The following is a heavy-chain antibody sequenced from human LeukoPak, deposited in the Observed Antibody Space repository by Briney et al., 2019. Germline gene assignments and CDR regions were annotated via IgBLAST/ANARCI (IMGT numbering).Heavy chain of an antibody. Sequence: ASVKVSCKAAGYTFTNYDINWVRQATGQGLEWMGWRNPNSGRTGLAKKFQGRLTMTADTSISTAYMELSSLTSDDTAVYYCARRPVSTHGMDVWGQGTTVTVSS. CDR1: GYTFTNYD. CDR2: RNPNSGRT. V-gene: IGHV1-8*01. J-gene: IGHJ6*02. D-gene: IGHD6-13*01. CDR3: ARRPVSTHGMDV.